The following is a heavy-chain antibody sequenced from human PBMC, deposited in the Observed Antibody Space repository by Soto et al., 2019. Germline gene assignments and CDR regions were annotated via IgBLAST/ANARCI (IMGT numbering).Heavy chain of an antibody. CDR1: GFTFSSYE. D-gene: IGHD2-15*01. CDR2: IRSGGTTM. CDR3: AGRDGHNRRKAPYYYYYYGMNV. Sequence: YLRLSCAASGFTFSSYEMNWVRQAPGKGLEWISYIRSGGTTMYYADSVKGRFTISRDNAKNSLYLQMNSLTAEDTAVYYCAGRDGHNRRKAPYYYYYYGMNVWGQGTTVTVSS. V-gene: IGHV3-48*03. J-gene: IGHJ6*02.